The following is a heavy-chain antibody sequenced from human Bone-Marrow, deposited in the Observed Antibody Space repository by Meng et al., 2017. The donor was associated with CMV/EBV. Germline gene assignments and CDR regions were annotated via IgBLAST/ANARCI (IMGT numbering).Heavy chain of an antibody. Sequence: SVKVSCKASGGTFSSYAISWVRQAPGQGLEWMGGIIPILGIANYAQKFQGRVTITADTSTSTAYMELRSLRSDDTAVYYCARRLYCSSTSCFELEPWGQGTLVTVSS. J-gene: IGHJ4*02. V-gene: IGHV1-69*10. CDR3: ARRLYCSSTSCFELEP. D-gene: IGHD2-2*01. CDR2: IIPILGIA. CDR1: GGTFSSYA.